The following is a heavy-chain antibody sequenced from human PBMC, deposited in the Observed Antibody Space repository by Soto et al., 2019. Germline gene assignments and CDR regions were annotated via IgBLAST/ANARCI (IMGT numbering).Heavy chain of an antibody. CDR1: GYTFTRYG. J-gene: IGHJ6*02. V-gene: IGHV1-18*01. D-gene: IGHD3-16*01. Sequence: QVQLVQSGAEVKNPGASVKVSCKASGYTFTRYGIGWARQAPGQGLEWMGWINTYNGNTNYAQNVQARVTLTTDTXXSTAYMELRSLRSNDTAIYYCAMVDVYVTPSPQDVWGQGTTVIVSS. CDR3: AMVDVYVTPSPQDV. CDR2: INTYNGNT.